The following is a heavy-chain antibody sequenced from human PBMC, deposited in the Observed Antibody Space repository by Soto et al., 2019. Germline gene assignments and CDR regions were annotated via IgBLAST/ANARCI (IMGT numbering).Heavy chain of an antibody. J-gene: IGHJ4*02. Sequence: PSETLSLTCTFSCGSIYRSGYYWGWIRQPPGRGLEWIGNIDYNGVTYSNPSLKSRVTISRDTSKNQFSLKLTSVTAADTALYYCGKVLVGATGHTDSDSWGPGTLVTVS. D-gene: IGHD2-15*01. CDR1: CGSIYRSGYY. CDR2: IDYNGVT. V-gene: IGHV4-39*01. CDR3: GKVLVGATGHTDSDS.